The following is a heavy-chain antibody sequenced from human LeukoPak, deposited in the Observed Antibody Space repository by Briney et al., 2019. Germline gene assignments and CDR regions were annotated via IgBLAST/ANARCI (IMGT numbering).Heavy chain of an antibody. D-gene: IGHD3-3*01. CDR1: GGSISSGDYY. CDR3: ATLTPFGVVNAYGFDY. V-gene: IGHV4-30-4*08. J-gene: IGHJ4*02. CDR2: IYYSGST. Sequence: SQTLSLTCTVSGGSISSGDYYWSWIRQPPGKGLEWIGYIYYSGSTYYNPSLKSRVTISVDTSKNQFSLKLSSVTAADTAVYYCATLTPFGVVNAYGFDYWGQGTLVTVSS.